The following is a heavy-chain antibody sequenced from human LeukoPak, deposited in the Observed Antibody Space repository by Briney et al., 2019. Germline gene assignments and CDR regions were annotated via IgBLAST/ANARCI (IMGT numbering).Heavy chain of an antibody. CDR1: GFTFSSYW. Sequence: GGSLRLSCAASGFTFSSYWMSWVCQAPGKGLEWVSYISSSGSTIYYADSVKGRFTISRDNAKNSLYLQMNSLRAEDTAVYYCAELGITMIGGVWGKGTTVTISS. CDR2: ISSSGSTI. CDR3: AELGITMIGGV. V-gene: IGHV3-48*03. D-gene: IGHD3-10*02. J-gene: IGHJ6*04.